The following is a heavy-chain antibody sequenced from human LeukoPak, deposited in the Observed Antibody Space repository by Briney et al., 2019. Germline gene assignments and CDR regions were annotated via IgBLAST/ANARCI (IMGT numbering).Heavy chain of an antibody. CDR2: ISGSGGST. J-gene: IGHJ4*02. D-gene: IGHD6-19*01. V-gene: IGHV3-23*01. Sequence: GGSLRLSCAASGFTFSSYAMSWVRQAPGKGLEWVSAISGSGGSTYYADSVKGRFTISRDNSKNTLYLQMNSLRAEDTAVCHCALSRGWLEGKFDYWGQGTLVTVSS. CDR1: GFTFSSYA. CDR3: ALSRGWLEGKFDY.